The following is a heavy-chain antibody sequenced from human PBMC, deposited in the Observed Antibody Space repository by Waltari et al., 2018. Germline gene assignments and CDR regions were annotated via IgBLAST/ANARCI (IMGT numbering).Heavy chain of an antibody. V-gene: IGHV4-34*01. J-gene: IGHJ6*03. Sequence: QVQLQQWGAGLLKPSDTLSLTCVVSGGPFRGYSCSWIRQPPGKGLEWIGEINHSGRTNYNPSLKSRVTISIDTSKIQFSLKLRSVTVADTAVYYCARANTIFGVIRTWYYMDVWGKGTPVTVSS. CDR1: GGPFRGYS. CDR3: ARANTIFGVIRTWYYMDV. D-gene: IGHD3-3*01. CDR2: INHSGRT.